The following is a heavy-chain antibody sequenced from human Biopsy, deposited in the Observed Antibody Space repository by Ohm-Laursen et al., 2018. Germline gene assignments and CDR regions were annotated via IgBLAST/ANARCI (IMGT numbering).Heavy chain of an antibody. J-gene: IGHJ5*02. D-gene: IGHD3-10*01. CDR1: GGTFSSYV. CDR2: IVPTFDTP. V-gene: IGHV1-69*06. CDR3: AGGAAKGNPYDH. Sequence: SVKVSCKASGGTFSSYVISWVRQAPGQGLEWMGRIVPTFDTPTYAPDFQGRVTFTADKSTGTAHLDLSRLRSEDTAIYYCAGGAAKGNPYDHWGQGTLVTVSS.